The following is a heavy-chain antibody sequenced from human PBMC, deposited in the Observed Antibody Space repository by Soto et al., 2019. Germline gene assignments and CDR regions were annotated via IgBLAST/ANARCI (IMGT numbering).Heavy chain of an antibody. CDR1: GFSFSSHG. Sequence: PGGPRRLSRVVSGFSFSSHGMNWVRQAPGKGLEWVSSISGSGDSTYYADSVKGRFTISKDNSRNTLSLQMNSLRAEDTAIYYCAKGGSSCSWVALTPFDYWAQGALVPVSS. D-gene: IGHD2-2*01. CDR2: ISGSGDST. CDR3: AKGGSSCSWVALTPFDY. J-gene: IGHJ4*02. V-gene: IGHV3-23*01.